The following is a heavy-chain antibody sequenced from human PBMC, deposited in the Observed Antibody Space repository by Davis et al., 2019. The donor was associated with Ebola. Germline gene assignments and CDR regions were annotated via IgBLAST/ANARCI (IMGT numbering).Heavy chain of an antibody. CDR3: AKVLGYSSSLKHQYGMDV. CDR1: GFTFSSYA. Sequence: GESLKISCAASGFTFSSYAMSWVRQAPGKGLEWVSAISGSGGSTYYADSVKGRFTISRDNSKNTLYLQMNSLRAEDTAVYYCAKVLGYSSSLKHQYGMDVWGQGTTVTVSS. D-gene: IGHD6-13*01. CDR2: ISGSGGST. V-gene: IGHV3-23*01. J-gene: IGHJ6*02.